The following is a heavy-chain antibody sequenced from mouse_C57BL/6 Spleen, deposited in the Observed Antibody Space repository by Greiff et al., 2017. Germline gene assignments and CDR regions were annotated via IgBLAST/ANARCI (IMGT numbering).Heavy chain of an antibody. V-gene: IGHV1-81*01. J-gene: IGHJ4*01. Sequence: VKLVESGAELARPGASVKLSCKASGYTFTSYGISWVKQRTGQGLEWIGVIHPRSGNTNYNEKIKGKATLTADKSSSTAYMELRSLTAEDSAVYYCAGRWTTVVATPYAMGYWGQGTSVTVSS. CDR2: IHPRSGNT. D-gene: IGHD1-1*01. CDR3: AGRWTTVVATPYAMGY. CDR1: GYTFTSYG.